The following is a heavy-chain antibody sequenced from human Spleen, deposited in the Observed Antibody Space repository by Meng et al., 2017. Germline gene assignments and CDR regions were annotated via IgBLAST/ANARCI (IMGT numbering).Heavy chain of an antibody. J-gene: IGHJ4*02. CDR1: GFSFTSYH. CDR2: INLGGSDK. CDR3: AKDPNHGDPGVRDF. D-gene: IGHD4-17*01. Sequence: GGLLRPPLVPPGFSFTSYHMTWVRQAPGKGLEWVANINLGGSDKAYADSVKGRFTISRDNSQNSLYLQINSLRAEDTAVYYCAKDPNHGDPGVRDFWGQGTLVTVSS. V-gene: IGHV3-7*04.